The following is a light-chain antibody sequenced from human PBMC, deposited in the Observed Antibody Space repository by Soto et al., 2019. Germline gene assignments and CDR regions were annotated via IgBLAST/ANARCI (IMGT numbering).Light chain of an antibody. CDR1: QRISTN. Sequence: IVMTQSPDTLSVSPGEGATLSCRASQRISTNLAWYQQRPGQAPRLLIYDASTRPTGIPARFSGSGSGTEFTLTISSLQSEDSAVYYCQQSHNRPSFGPGTKVEIK. CDR3: QQSHNRPS. CDR2: DAS. V-gene: IGKV3D-15*01. J-gene: IGKJ3*01.